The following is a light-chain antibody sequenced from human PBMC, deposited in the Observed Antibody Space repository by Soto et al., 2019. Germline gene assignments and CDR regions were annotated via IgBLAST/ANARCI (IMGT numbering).Light chain of an antibody. J-gene: IGKJ2*01. CDR3: QQYGSSPYT. Sequence: EIVLTQSPGTLSLSPGERATLSCRASQSVSSSYLAWYQQKPGQAPRVLIYGASSRATGIPDRFSGRASGTDFTLTISRLEPEDFAVYYCQQYGSSPYTFGQGTKLEIK. CDR1: QSVSSSY. V-gene: IGKV3-20*01. CDR2: GAS.